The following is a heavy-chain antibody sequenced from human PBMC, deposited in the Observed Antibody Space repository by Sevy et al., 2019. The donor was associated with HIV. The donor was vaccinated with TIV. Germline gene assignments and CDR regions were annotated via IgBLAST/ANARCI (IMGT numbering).Heavy chain of an antibody. CDR1: GFSFSSDA. V-gene: IGHV3-23*01. Sequence: GESLKISCVGSGFSFSSDAMSWVRQAPGKGLQWVATISASGGSTYYADSVRGRFSITRDNSKNTLYVKMNSLRAEDTAVYYCARVGGGGYYDPWSGYLEFDPWGQGTLVTVSS. D-gene: IGHD3-3*01. CDR2: ISASGGST. CDR3: ARVGGGGYYDPWSGYLEFDP. J-gene: IGHJ5*02.